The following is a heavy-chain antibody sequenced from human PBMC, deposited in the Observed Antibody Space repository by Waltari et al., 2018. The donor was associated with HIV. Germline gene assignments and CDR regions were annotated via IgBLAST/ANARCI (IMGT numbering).Heavy chain of an antibody. CDR1: GFTFSSYA. CDR2: ISGSGGST. CDR3: AKGDRGIVVVTFSGAFDI. D-gene: IGHD3-22*01. V-gene: IGHV3-23*01. J-gene: IGHJ3*02. Sequence: EVQLLESGGGLVQPGGSLRLSCAASGFTFSSYAMSWVRQAPGKGLEWVSAISGSGGSTYYADSVKGRFTISRDNSKNTLYLQMNSLRAEDTAVYYCAKGDRGIVVVTFSGAFDIWGQGTMVTVSS.